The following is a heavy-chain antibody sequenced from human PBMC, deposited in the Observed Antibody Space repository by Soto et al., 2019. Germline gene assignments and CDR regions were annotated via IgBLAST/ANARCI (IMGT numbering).Heavy chain of an antibody. CDR3: AKDLHEIQYGLGYFDS. D-gene: IGHD5-18*01. CDR2: ITGSTGST. Sequence: EVLLLESGGGWVQPGGSLRLSCAASAFAFSRYAMSGVRQAPGKGLEWVSAITGSTGSTHYSDSVKGRFTISRDNSKDTLYLQMNSLRPEDTAVYYCAKDLHEIQYGLGYFDSWGQGTLVYVSS. J-gene: IGHJ4*02. V-gene: IGHV3-23*01. CDR1: AFAFSRYA.